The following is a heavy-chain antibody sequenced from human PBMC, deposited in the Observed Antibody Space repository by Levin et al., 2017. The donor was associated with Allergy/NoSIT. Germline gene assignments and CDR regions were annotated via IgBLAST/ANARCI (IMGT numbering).Heavy chain of an antibody. J-gene: IGHJ6*02. CDR3: AKSLNWDYFYHGMDV. CDR2: ISGRGGST. V-gene: IGHV3-23*01. Sequence: GGSLRLSCAASGFTFNNYAMSWVRQAPGKGLEWVSAISGRGGSTHYADSVKGPFTISSDNSKNTLYLQMNSLRAEDTAVYYCAKSLNWDYFYHGMDVWGQGTTVTVSS. CDR1: GFTFNNYA. D-gene: IGHD7-27*01.